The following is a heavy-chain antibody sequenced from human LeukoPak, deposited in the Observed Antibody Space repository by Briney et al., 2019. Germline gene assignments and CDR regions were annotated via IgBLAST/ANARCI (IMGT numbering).Heavy chain of an antibody. CDR1: GYTFTGYY. V-gene: IGHV1-2*02. CDR3: ARADSGSYTYYFDY. D-gene: IGHD3-10*01. J-gene: IGHJ4*02. CDR2: INPNSGGT. Sequence: GASVRVSCKASGYTFTGYYMHWVRRAPGQGLEWMGWINPNSGGTNYAQKFQGRVTMTRDTSISTAYMELSRLRSDDTAVYYCARADSGSYTYYFDYWGQGTLVTVSS.